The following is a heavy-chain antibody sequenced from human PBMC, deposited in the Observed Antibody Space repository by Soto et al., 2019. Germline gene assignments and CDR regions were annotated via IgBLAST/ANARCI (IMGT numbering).Heavy chain of an antibody. CDR1: GFPLSSYG. V-gene: IGHV3-30*18. CDR3: AKDPCSGGSCKRGSLDY. J-gene: IGHJ4*02. CDR2: ISYDGSNK. D-gene: IGHD2-15*01. Sequence: AGCLRLSCAASGFPLSSYGMHWVRKAPGTGLEWVAVISYDGSNKYYADSVKGRFTISRDNSKNTLYLQMNSLRAEDTAVYYCAKDPCSGGSCKRGSLDYWGQGTLVTVSS.